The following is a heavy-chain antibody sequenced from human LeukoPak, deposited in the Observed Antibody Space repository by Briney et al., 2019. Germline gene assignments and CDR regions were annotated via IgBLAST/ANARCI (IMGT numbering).Heavy chain of an antibody. CDR2: IYHSGST. V-gene: IGHV4-38-2*02. J-gene: IGHJ5*02. CDR1: GYSISSGYY. Sequence: SETLSLTCTVSGYSISSGYYWGWIRQPPGKGLEWIGSIYHSGSTYYNPSLKSRVTISVDTSKNQFSLKLSSVTAADTAVYYCARVGRGYSYGYLFGRFDPWGQGTLVTVSS. D-gene: IGHD5-18*01. CDR3: ARVGRGYSYGYLFGRFDP.